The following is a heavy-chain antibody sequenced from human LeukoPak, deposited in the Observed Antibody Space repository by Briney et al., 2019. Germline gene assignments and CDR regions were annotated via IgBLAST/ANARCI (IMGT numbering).Heavy chain of an antibody. J-gene: IGHJ4*02. CDR3: ARDIGVVRGIIMAY. V-gene: IGHV1-18*01. D-gene: IGHD3-10*01. Sequence: ASVKVSCKASGYTFNSYSISWVRQAPGQGLEWMGWISLHTGSSSYAQNLQGGLTMTTDTSTSTAYMELRGLRSDDTAVYYCARDIGVVRGIIMAYWGQGTLVTVSS. CDR1: GYTFNSYS. CDR2: ISLHTGSS.